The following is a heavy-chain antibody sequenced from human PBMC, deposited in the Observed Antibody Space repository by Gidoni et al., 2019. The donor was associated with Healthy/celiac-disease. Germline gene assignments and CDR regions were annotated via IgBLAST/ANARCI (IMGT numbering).Heavy chain of an antibody. CDR2: IWYDGSNK. CDR3: ARDSRSSSGGSPDDY. CDR1: GFTFSSYG. V-gene: IGHV3-33*01. D-gene: IGHD6-6*01. J-gene: IGHJ4*02. Sequence: QVQLVESGGGVVQPGRSLRLSCAASGFTFSSYGMHWVRQAPGKGLEWVAVIWYDGSNKYYADSVKGRFTISRDNSKNTLYLQMNSLRAEDTAVYYCARDSRSSSGGSPDDYWGQGTLVTVSS.